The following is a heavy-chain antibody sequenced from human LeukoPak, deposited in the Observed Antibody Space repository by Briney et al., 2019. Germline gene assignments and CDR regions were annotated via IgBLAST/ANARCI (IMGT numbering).Heavy chain of an antibody. D-gene: IGHD2-2*01. CDR1: GFTFSSNW. V-gene: IGHV3-7*01. CDR2: IKRDGSEK. Sequence: GGSLRLSCAASGFTFSSNWMSWVRQAPGKGLEWVANIKRDGSEKYYVDSVKGRFTISRDNAKNSLYLQMNSLRAEDTAVYYCARDWRSASCFLYWGQGTLVTVSS. CDR3: ARDWRSASCFLY. J-gene: IGHJ4*02.